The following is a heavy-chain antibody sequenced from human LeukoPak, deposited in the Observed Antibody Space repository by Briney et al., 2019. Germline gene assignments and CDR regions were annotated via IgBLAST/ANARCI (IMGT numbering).Heavy chain of an antibody. V-gene: IGHV4-39*01. CDR3: ARGGGWFDL. CDR2: IYYSGIT. D-gene: IGHD3-16*01. J-gene: IGHJ5*02. CDR1: GGSISSSSYY. Sequence: PSETLSLTCTVSGGSISSSSYYSGWIRHPPGKGLEGIGSIYYSGITYYNPSLKSRVPISVDTSKNQFALKLSSVTAADTAVYYCARGGGWFDLWGQGTLVTVSS.